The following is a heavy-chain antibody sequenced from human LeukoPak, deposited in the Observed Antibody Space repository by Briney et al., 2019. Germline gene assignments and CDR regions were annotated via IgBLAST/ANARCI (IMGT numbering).Heavy chain of an antibody. CDR1: GYTFTGYY. CDR2: INPNSGGT. V-gene: IGHV1-2*02. J-gene: IGHJ6*03. D-gene: IGHD2-2*01. CDR3: ARDPKFIVVAPAGYMDV. Sequence: GASVKVSCKASGYTFTGYYMHWVRQAPGQGLEWMRWINPNSGGTNYAQEFQGRVTMTRDTSISTAYMELSRLRSDDTAVYYCARDPKFIVVAPAGYMDVWGKGTTVTVSS.